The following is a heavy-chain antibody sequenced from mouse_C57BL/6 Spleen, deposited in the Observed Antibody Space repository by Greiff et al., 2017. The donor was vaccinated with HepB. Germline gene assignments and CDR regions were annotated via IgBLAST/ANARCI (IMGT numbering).Heavy chain of an antibody. V-gene: IGHV1-64*01. CDR3: ARDPWGYYFDY. CDR1: GYTFTSYW. D-gene: IGHD4-1*01. CDR2: IHPNSGST. Sequence: QVQLQQPGAELVKPGASVKLSCKASGYTFTSYWMHWVKQRPGQGLEWIGMIHPNSGSTNYNEKFKSKATLTVDKSSSTAYMQLSSLTSEDSAVYYCARDPWGYYFDYWGQGTTLTVSS. J-gene: IGHJ2*01.